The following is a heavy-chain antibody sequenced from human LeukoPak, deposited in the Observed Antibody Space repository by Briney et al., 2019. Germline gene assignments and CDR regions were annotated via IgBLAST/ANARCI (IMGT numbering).Heavy chain of an antibody. CDR2: IYSGGST. J-gene: IGHJ3*02. CDR1: GFTVSSNY. V-gene: IGHV3-53*01. Sequence: GGSLRLSCAASGFTVSSNYMSWVRQAPGKGLEWVLVIYSGGSTYYADSVKGRFTISRDNSKNTLYLQMNSLRAEDTAVYYCASQSLTYYYDSSGQHDAFDIWGQGTMVTVSS. CDR3: ASQSLTYYYDSSGQHDAFDI. D-gene: IGHD3-22*01.